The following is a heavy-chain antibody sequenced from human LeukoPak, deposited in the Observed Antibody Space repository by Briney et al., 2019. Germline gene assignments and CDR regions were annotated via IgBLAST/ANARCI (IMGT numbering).Heavy chain of an antibody. D-gene: IGHD2-2*01. Sequence: SVTVSCKASGGTFSSYTISWVRQAPGQGLEWMGRIIPILGIANYAQKFQGRVTIIPDKSTSTASMELSSLRSEDTAVYYCARAEAGYCSSTSCHARNRWCNPWGQGPLVTVSS. J-gene: IGHJ5*02. CDR3: ARAEAGYCSSTSCHARNRWCNP. CDR2: IIPILGIA. CDR1: GGTFSSYT. V-gene: IGHV1-69*02.